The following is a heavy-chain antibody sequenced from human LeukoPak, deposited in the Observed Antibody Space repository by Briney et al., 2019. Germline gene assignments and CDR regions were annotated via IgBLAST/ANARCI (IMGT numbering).Heavy chain of an antibody. D-gene: IGHD2-15*01. CDR2: MSYDGRNK. Sequence: GGSLRLSCAASGFTLSSYGMHWVRQAPGKGLEWVTFMSYDGRNKYYADSVKGRFTISRDNTKNSLYLQMNSLRAEDTAVYYCARATWDSWGQGALVTVSS. V-gene: IGHV3-30*03. CDR3: ARATWDS. CDR1: GFTLSSYG. J-gene: IGHJ4*02.